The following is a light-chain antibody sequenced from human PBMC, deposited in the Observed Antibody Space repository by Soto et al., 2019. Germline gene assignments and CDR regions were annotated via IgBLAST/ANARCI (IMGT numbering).Light chain of an antibody. CDR1: QSVSTN. CDR3: QQPSNWSIT. V-gene: IGKV3-11*01. CDR2: GAS. Sequence: VWPQPPATLPMSPGGRATLSCRATQSVSTNLAWYQQKPGQAPRLLIYGASTRATGIPARFTGSGSGTDFTLTISSLEPEDFAVYYCQQPSNWSITFGQGTRLEIK. J-gene: IGKJ5*01.